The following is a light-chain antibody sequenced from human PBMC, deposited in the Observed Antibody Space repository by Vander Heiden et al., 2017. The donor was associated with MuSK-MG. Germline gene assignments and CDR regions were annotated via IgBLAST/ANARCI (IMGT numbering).Light chain of an antibody. CDR1: QSVRAW. Sequence: DIQMTQSPSTLSAFVGDTVTITCRASQSVRAWLAWYQQKPGKAPNLLIYKSSTLESGVPSRFSGSGSGTEFTLTISSLQPDDFATYYCQQYNISPLTFGGGTKVEI. CDR2: KSS. CDR3: QQYNISPLT. J-gene: IGKJ4*01. V-gene: IGKV1-5*03.